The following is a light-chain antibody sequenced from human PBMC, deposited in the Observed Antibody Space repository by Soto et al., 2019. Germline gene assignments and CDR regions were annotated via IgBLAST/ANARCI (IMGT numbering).Light chain of an antibody. J-gene: IGLJ2*01. CDR3: AAWDDSLKGVL. CDR2: TNN. Sequence: QAVVTQTPSASGTPGQRGTMSCSGSNSNIGRNPVNWYQQLPGTAPKLLIYTNNQRSSGVPDRFSASKSGTSASLAISGLQSEDEAEYYCAAWDDSLKGVLFGGGTKLTVL. CDR1: NSNIGRNP. V-gene: IGLV1-44*01.